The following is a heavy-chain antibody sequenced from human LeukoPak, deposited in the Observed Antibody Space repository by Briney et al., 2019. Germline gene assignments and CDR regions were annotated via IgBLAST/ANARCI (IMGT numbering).Heavy chain of an antibody. J-gene: IGHJ4*02. V-gene: IGHV3-23*01. CDR3: ARVKPPYTIYDSSGYYPTDY. CDR2: ISGSGGST. Sequence: GGSLRLSCAASGFTFSSYAMSWVRQAPGKGLEWVSAISGSGGSTYYADSVKGRFTISRDNAKNSLYLQMNSLRAEDTAVYYCARVKPPYTIYDSSGYYPTDYWGQGTLVTVSS. CDR1: GFTFSSYA. D-gene: IGHD3-22*01.